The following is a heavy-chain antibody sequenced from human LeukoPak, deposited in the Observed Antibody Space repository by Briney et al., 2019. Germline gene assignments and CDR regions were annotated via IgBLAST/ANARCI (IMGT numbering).Heavy chain of an antibody. J-gene: IGHJ6*02. CDR3: ASEEGGLDV. V-gene: IGHV3-74*01. Sequence: PGGSLRLSCAASGFTFSRYWMHWVRQATGKGLVWVSRIKTEGTYTSYADSVKGRFTISRDNAKSTLYLQMNALRGEDTAVYYCASEEGGLDVWGQGTTVTVSS. CDR1: GFTFSRYW. CDR2: IKTEGTYT.